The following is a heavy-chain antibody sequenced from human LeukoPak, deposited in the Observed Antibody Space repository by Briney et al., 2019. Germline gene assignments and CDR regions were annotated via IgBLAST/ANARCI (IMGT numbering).Heavy chain of an antibody. CDR2: INPNSGGT. D-gene: IGHD2-2*02. CDR3: ARARRIVVPAAISY. V-gene: IGHV1-2*02. CDR1: GYTFTGYY. Sequence: ASVKVSCKTSGYTFTGYYMHWVRQAPGQGLEWMGWINPNSGGTNYAQKFQGRVTMTRDTSISTAYMELSRLRSDDTAVYYCARARRIVVPAAISYWGQGTLVTVSS. J-gene: IGHJ4*02.